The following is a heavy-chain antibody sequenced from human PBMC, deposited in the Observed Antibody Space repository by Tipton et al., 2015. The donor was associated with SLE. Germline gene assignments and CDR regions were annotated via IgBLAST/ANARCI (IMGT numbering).Heavy chain of an antibody. CDR1: GYTFSTHG. CDR2: ISGYNGDT. Sequence: QSGPEVKKPGASVRVSCKASGYTFSTHGIIWVRQAPGQGLEWMGWISGYNGDTNYAQKLQGRVTMTTDTSTSTAYMELRSLRSDDTAVYYCARGGESGSYVYWGQGTLVTVSS. D-gene: IGHD1-26*01. J-gene: IGHJ4*02. CDR3: ARGGESGSYVY. V-gene: IGHV1-18*01.